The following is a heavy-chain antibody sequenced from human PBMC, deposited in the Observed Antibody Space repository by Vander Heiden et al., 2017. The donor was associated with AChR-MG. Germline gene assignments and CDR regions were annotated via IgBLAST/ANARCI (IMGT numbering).Heavy chain of an antibody. CDR3: ARDGSGNHTYYYYYMDV. CDR2: ISYDGSNK. D-gene: IGHD3-10*01. Sequence: QVQLVESGGGVVQPGRSLRLSCAASGFTSRNSAIHWVRQAPGKGLEWVAVISYDGSNKYYADSVKGRFIISRDNSKNRLYMRLNSLRAEDTAVYYCARDGSGNHTYYYYYMDVWGKGTTVSVSS. J-gene: IGHJ6*03. V-gene: IGHV3-30-3*01. CDR1: GFTSRNSA.